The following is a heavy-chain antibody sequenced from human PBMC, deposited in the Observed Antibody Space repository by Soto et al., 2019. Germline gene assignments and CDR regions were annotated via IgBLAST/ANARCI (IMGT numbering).Heavy chain of an antibody. CDR3: ARGFRSGSGTYELYSDGLDV. J-gene: IGHJ6*02. Sequence: QVQLVQSGAEVKKPGASVTVSCKASGYSFSTYGICWIRQAPGQGLECMGWINAYNSNTNYAQKVQDRVIMTTDTSTATAYMELRSLRSDDTAVYYCARGFRSGSGTYELYSDGLDVWGQGTKVTVSS. D-gene: IGHD3-10*01. CDR2: INAYNSNT. CDR1: GYSFSTYG. V-gene: IGHV1-18*01.